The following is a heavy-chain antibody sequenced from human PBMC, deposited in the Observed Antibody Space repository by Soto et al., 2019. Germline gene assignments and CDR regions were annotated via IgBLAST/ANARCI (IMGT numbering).Heavy chain of an antibody. D-gene: IGHD2-2*01. CDR1: GYTFPSYG. J-gene: IGHJ4*02. CDR2: ISAYNGNT. Sequence: ASVKVSCKASGYTFPSYGISWVRQAPGQGLEWMGWISAYNGNTNYAQKLQGRVTMTTDTSTSTAYMELRSLRSDDTAVYYCAISPLYCSSTSCPLSYYFDYWGQGTLVNVSS. V-gene: IGHV1-18*01. CDR3: AISPLYCSSTSCPLSYYFDY.